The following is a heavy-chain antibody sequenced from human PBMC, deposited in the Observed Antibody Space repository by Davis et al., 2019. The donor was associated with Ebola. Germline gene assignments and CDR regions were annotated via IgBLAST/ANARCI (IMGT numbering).Heavy chain of an antibody. CDR1: GYTFTGYY. J-gene: IGHJ6*03. V-gene: IGHV1-8*02. Sequence: ASVKVSCKASGYTFTGYYMHWVRQATGQGLEWMGWMNPNSGNTGYAQKFQGRVTMTRNTSISTAYMELSSLRSEDTAVYYCATERRGVTTSDGYYYYYYMDVWGKGTTVTVSS. CDR3: ATERRGVTTSDGYYYYYYMDV. CDR2: MNPNSGNT. D-gene: IGHD4-11*01.